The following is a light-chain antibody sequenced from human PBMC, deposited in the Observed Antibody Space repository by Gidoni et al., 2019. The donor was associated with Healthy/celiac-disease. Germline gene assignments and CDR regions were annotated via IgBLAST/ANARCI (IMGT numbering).Light chain of an antibody. J-gene: IGKJ2*01. V-gene: IGKV4-1*01. Sequence: DIVMTQSPDSLAVSLGERATINCKSSQSVLYSSNNKHYLAWHQQQPGQPPKLLNYWASTRQSDVPDRISGSGSGTDFTLTISGLQAEDVAVYCCQQYYSTPLYTFXQXTKLEIK. CDR2: WAS. CDR3: QQYYSTPLYT. CDR1: QSVLYSSNNKHY.